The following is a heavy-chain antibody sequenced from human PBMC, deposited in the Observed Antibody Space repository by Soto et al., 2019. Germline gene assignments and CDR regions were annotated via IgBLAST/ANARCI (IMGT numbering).Heavy chain of an antibody. D-gene: IGHD3-3*01. V-gene: IGHV3-23*01. Sequence: GGSLRLSCAASGFTFSSYAMSWVRQAPGKGLEWVSAISGSGGSTYYADSVKGRFTISRDNSKNTLYLQMNSLRAEDTAVYYCAKDAEYYDFWSGSSMDVWGQGTTVTVSS. CDR1: GFTFSSYA. J-gene: IGHJ6*02. CDR3: AKDAEYYDFWSGSSMDV. CDR2: ISGSGGST.